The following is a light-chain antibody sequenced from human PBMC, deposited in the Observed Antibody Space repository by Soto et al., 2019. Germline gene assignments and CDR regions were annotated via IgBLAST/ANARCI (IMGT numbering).Light chain of an antibody. CDR3: QQRSNWPLT. J-gene: IGKJ4*01. Sequence: EIVLTQSPATLSLSPGERATLSCRASQSVTNFLAWYQQKLGHAPRLLIYDASKRATGIPGRFSGSGSGTDFTLTIANLEPEDFAVYYCQQRSNWPLTFGGGTKVEIK. CDR2: DAS. CDR1: QSVTNF. V-gene: IGKV3-11*01.